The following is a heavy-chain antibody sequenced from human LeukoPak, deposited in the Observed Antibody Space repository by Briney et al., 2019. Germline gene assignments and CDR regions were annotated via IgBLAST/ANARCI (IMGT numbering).Heavy chain of an antibody. CDR1: GYSFTNYW. Sequence: GESLKISCKGSGYSFTNYWIAWVRQMPGKGLEWMGIIYPGDSDTRYSPSFQGQVTISADKSISTAYLQWSSLKASDTAMYYCARHPGYYDSSGYHYPFDYWGQGTLVTVSS. J-gene: IGHJ4*02. CDR2: IYPGDSDT. D-gene: IGHD3-22*01. CDR3: ARHPGYYDSSGYHYPFDY. V-gene: IGHV5-51*01.